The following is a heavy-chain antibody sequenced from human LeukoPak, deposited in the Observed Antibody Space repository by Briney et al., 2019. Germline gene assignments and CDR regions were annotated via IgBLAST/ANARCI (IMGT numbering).Heavy chain of an antibody. CDR1: GGSISSGDYY. D-gene: IGHD4-23*01. Sequence: SQTLSLTCTVSGGSISSGDYYWSWIRQPPGKGLEWIGYIYYGGSTYYNPSLKSRVTISVDTSKNQFSLKLSSVTAADTAVYYCARDRHYGGNRGHDYWGQGTLVTVSS. J-gene: IGHJ4*02. CDR2: IYYGGST. CDR3: ARDRHYGGNRGHDY. V-gene: IGHV4-30-4*01.